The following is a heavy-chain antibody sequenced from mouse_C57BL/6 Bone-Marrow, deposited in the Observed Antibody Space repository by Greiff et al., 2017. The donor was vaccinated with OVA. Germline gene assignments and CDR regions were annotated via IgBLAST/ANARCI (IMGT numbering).Heavy chain of an antibody. CDR1: GFTFSDYG. CDR3: AGANWDYFDY. J-gene: IGHJ2*01. D-gene: IGHD4-1*01. V-gene: IGHV5-17*01. CDR2: ISSGSSTI. Sequence: EVHLVESGGGLVKPGGSLKLSCAASGFTFSDYGMHWVRQAPEKGLEWVAYISSGSSTIYYADTVKGRFTISRDNAKNTLFLQMTSLRSEDTAMYYCAGANWDYFDYWGQGTTLTVSS.